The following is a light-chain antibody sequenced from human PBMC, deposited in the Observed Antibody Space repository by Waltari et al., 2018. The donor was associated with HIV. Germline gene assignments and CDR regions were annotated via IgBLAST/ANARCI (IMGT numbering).Light chain of an antibody. CDR1: QDVYTY. CDR3: QQRGSRPFI. V-gene: IGKV3-11*01. J-gene: IGKJ3*01. CDR2: NAS. Sequence: VLTQSPATLSLSPGDRGSLSCLTSQDVYTYLAWYQQKPGQPPRLLIHNASNRAPGIPARFSGGGSGTDFTLTISSVEPEDFAVYYCQQRGSRPFIFGPGTRVGIK.